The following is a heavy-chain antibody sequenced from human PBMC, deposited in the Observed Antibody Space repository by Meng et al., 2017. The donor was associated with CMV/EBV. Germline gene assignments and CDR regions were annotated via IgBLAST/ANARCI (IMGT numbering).Heavy chain of an antibody. V-gene: IGHV4-39*07. CDR2: IYYSGST. CDR1: GGSISSSSYY. J-gene: IGHJ6*02. Sequence: SETLSLTCTVSGGSISSSSYYWGWIRQPPGKGREWIGSIYYSGSTYYNPSLKSRVTISVDTSKNQFSLKLSSVTAADTAVYYCARFERTYGMDVWGQGTTVTVSS. CDR3: ARFERTYGMDV.